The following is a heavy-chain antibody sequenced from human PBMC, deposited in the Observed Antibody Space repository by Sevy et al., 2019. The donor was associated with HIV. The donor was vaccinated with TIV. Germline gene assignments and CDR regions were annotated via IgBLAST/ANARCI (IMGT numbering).Heavy chain of an antibody. Sequence: GGSLRLSCAASGFTFDDYTMHWVRQAPGKGLEWVSLISWDGGSTYYADSVKDRFTISRDNSKNSLYLQMNSLRTEDTALYYCAKGVMITFGGVIVPPDYWGQGTLVTVSS. CDR1: GFTFDDYT. CDR2: ISWDGGST. J-gene: IGHJ4*02. D-gene: IGHD3-16*02. V-gene: IGHV3-43*01. CDR3: AKGVMITFGGVIVPPDY.